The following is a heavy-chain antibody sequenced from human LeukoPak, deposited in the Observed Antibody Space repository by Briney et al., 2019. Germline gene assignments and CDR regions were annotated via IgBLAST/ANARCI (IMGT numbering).Heavy chain of an antibody. D-gene: IGHD5-24*01. J-gene: IGHJ3*02. V-gene: IGHV1-46*01. CDR3: ARVRDGYNDAYDI. Sequence: ASVKVSCKASGYTFTGYYMHWVRQAPGQGLEWMGIIGGSTNYAQKFRGRVTMTRDTSTSTVYMELSSLRSEDTAVYYCARVRDGYNDAYDIWGQGTMVTVSS. CDR1: GYTFTGYY. CDR2: IGGST.